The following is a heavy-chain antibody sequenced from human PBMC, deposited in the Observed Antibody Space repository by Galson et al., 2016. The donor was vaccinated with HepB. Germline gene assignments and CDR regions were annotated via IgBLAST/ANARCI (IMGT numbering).Heavy chain of an antibody. CDR2: IPAGTST. V-gene: IGHV3-66*01. CDR1: ALSISGDY. J-gene: IGHJ4*02. Sequence: SLRLSCAGPALSISGDYINWVRQAPVKGLEWVSLIPAGTSTYYSDSVKRRFLISTDNDKNTLHLQMNRLRVEDTAVYYLVRGSDLGSLWGQGTLATVSS. CDR3: VRGSDLGSL. D-gene: IGHD1-26*01.